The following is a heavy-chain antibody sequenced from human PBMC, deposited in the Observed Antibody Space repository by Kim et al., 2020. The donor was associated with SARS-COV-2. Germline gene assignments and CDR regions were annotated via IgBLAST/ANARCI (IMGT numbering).Heavy chain of an antibody. CDR3: ARRRYTSNWYYFDY. CDR1: GFTFSSDW. Sequence: GGSLRLSCVASGFTFSSDWMHWVRQAPGKGLVWVSRINGDGSSKNYADSVKGRFTISRDNAKNTLYLQMNSLRAEDTAVYYCARRRYTSNWYYFDYWGQGTLVTVSS. J-gene: IGHJ4*02. D-gene: IGHD6-13*01. V-gene: IGHV3-74*01. CDR2: INGDGSSK.